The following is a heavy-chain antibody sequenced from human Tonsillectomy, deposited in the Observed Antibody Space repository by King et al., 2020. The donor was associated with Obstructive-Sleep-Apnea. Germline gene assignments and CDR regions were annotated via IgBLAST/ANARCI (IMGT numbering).Heavy chain of an antibody. V-gene: IGHV3-15*01. Sequence: QLVQSGGGLVKPGGSLRLSCAASGFTFSNAWMGWVRQAPGKGLEWVVRIKSKTDGGTTDYAAPVKGRFTISRDDSKNTLYLQMNSLKTEDTAVYYCSSEVGSTWGQGTLVTVSS. J-gene: IGHJ4*02. D-gene: IGHD3-10*01. CDR1: GFTFSNAW. CDR2: IKSKTDGGTT. CDR3: SSEVGST.